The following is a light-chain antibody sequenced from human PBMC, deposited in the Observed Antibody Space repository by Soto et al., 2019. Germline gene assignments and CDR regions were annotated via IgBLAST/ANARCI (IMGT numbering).Light chain of an antibody. J-gene: IGKJ5*01. V-gene: IGKV3-20*01. CDR3: QKYGGSFIT. Sequence: VFTPPPVSLSLSAGERGTLSCRASHSSVGNYLAWYQQKPGQAPRLLIYGASSRAAGIPDRFTGSGTGTDFTLTITRLEPEDFAVYYCQKYGGSFITFGQGTRLEIK. CDR2: GAS. CDR1: HSSVGNY.